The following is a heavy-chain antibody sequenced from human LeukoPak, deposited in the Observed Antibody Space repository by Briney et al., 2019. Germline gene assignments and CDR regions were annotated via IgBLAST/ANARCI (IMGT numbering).Heavy chain of an antibody. Sequence: ASVKVSCKASGYTFTGYYMHWVRQAPGQGLEWMGWINPNSGGTNYAQKFQGWVTMTRDTSISTAYMELSRLRSDDTAVYYCARGAPSIAVAGTIWFDPWGQGTPVTVSS. CDR1: GYTFTGYY. CDR3: ARGAPSIAVAGTIWFDP. D-gene: IGHD6-19*01. J-gene: IGHJ5*02. CDR2: INPNSGGT. V-gene: IGHV1-2*04.